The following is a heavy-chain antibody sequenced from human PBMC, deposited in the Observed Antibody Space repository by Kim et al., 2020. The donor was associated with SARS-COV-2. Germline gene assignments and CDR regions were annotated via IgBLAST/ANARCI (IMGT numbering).Heavy chain of an antibody. CDR1: GFTFSSYA. D-gene: IGHD1-26*01. J-gene: IGHJ4*02. V-gene: IGHV3-23*01. CDR3: AKREMSLGATRFNYFDY. CDR2: ISGSGGST. Sequence: GGSLRLSCAASGFTFSSYAMSWVRQAPGKGLEWVSAISGSGGSTYYTDSVKGRFTISRDNSKNTLYLQMNSLRAEDTAVYYCAKREMSLGATRFNYFDYWGQGTLVTVSS.